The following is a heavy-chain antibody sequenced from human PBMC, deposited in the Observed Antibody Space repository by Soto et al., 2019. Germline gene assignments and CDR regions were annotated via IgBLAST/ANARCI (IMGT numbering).Heavy chain of an antibody. V-gene: IGHV4-59*01. D-gene: IGHD3-10*01. CDR1: GGSISSYY. Sequence: LSLTCTVSGGSISSYYWSWIRQPPGKGLEWIGYIYYSGSTNYNPSLKSRVTISVDTSKNQFSLKLSSVTAADTAVYYCARAPRGNYGYPSYFDYWGQGTLVTVSS. CDR2: IYYSGST. CDR3: ARAPRGNYGYPSYFDY. J-gene: IGHJ4*02.